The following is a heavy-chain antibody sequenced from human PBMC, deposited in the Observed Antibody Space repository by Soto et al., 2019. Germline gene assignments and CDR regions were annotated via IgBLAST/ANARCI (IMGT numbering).Heavy chain of an antibody. J-gene: IGHJ6*02. V-gene: IGHV3-21*01. Sequence: EVQLVESGGGLVKPGGSLRLSCAASGFTFSSYSMNWVRQAPGKGLEWVSSISSSSSYIYYADSVKGRFTISRDNAKNSLDLQMNSLRAEDTAVYYCAGDQKYSSSWRGGYYYYGMDVWGQGTTVTVSS. CDR2: ISSSSSYI. CDR1: GFTFSSYS. D-gene: IGHD6-13*01. CDR3: AGDQKYSSSWRGGYYYYGMDV.